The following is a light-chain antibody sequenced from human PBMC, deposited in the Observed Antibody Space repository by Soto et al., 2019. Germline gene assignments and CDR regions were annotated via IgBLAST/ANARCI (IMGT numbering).Light chain of an antibody. CDR3: SSYTRSTNYV. CDR1: SSDVGYNNY. J-gene: IGLJ1*01. Sequence: QCARPPPASVSWSPGGSITICCTGTSSDVGYNNYVSCYQQHPGKAPKLMIYEVSNRPSGVSNRFSGSKSGNTASLTISGLQAEEEADYYCSSYTRSTNYVFGAGTKVTAL. CDR2: EVS. V-gene: IGLV2-14*01.